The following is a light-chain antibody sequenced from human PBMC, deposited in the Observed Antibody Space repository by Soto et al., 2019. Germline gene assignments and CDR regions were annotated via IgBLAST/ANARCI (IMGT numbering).Light chain of an antibody. CDR1: QSVSSSY. Sequence: EIVLPQAPGTPSLSPGERATVSCRASQSVSSSYLAWYQQKPGQAPRLLIYGASSRATGIPDRFSGSGSGTDFTLTISRLEPEDFAVYYCQQYGSSATFGQGTKVDI. J-gene: IGKJ1*01. CDR3: QQYGSSAT. V-gene: IGKV3-20*01. CDR2: GAS.